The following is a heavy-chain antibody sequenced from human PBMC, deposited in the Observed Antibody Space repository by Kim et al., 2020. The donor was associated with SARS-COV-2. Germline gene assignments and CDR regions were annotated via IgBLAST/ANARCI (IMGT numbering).Heavy chain of an antibody. J-gene: IGHJ6*02. V-gene: IGHV3-9*01. CDR2: ISWNSGSI. Sequence: GGSLRLSCAASGFTFDDYAMHWVRQAPGKGLEWVSGISWNSGSIGYADSVKGRFTISRDNAKNSLYLQMNSLRAEDTALYYCAKDPGSGSGYYYGMDVWGPGTTVTVSS. CDR1: GFTFDDYA. CDR3: AKDPGSGSGYYYGMDV. D-gene: IGHD3-10*01.